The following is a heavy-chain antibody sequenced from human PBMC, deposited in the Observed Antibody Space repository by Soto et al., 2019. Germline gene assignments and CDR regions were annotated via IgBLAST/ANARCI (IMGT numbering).Heavy chain of an antibody. J-gene: IGHJ4*02. Sequence: EVQLLESGGGLVQPGGSLRLSCAASGFTFSNYAMSWVRQAPGKGLEWVSAITGSGDSTYDADSVKGRFTISRDNSKNILYLQMNSLRVYDTAVYYCAKGRIASRPYYFHYWGQGTLVTVSS. V-gene: IGHV3-23*01. D-gene: IGHD2-21*01. CDR3: AKGRIASRPYYFHY. CDR1: GFTFSNYA. CDR2: ITGSGDST.